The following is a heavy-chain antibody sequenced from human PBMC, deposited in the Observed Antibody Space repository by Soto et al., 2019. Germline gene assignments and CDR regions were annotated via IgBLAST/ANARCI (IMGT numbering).Heavy chain of an antibody. CDR2: IYNTGST. V-gene: IGHV4-59*01. D-gene: IGHD3-10*01. CDR3: ARTCFDSGTYYNSCFDP. J-gene: IGHJ5*02. CDR1: GGSISNYY. Sequence: QVQLQESGPGLVRPSETLSLTCTVSGGSISNYYWNWIRQSPGKGLEWIGSIYNTGSTSYNPSLKSRVTMSVDTSKIQFSLNLTSVTAADAAVYYCARTCFDSGTYYNSCFDPWGQGTLVTVSS.